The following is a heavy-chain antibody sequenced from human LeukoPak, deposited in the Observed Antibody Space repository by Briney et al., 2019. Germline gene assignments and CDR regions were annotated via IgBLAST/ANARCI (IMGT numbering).Heavy chain of an antibody. D-gene: IGHD6-13*01. Sequence: SETLSLTCTVSGGSISNYYWSWIRQPAERGLEWIGRISTSGSTNYNPSLRSRLTMSVDTSTNQFSLKLSSVTAADTAVYYCVRSAVGTADFDYWGQGTLVTVSS. CDR3: VRSAVGTADFDY. CDR2: ISTSGST. J-gene: IGHJ4*02. CDR1: GGSISNYY. V-gene: IGHV4-4*07.